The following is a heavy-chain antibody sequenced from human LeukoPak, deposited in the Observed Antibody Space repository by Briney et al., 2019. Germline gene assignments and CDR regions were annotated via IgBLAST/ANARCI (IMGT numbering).Heavy chain of an antibody. Sequence: PGGSLRLSCAASGFTFSSYEMNWVRQAPGKGLEWVSAISGSGGSTYYTDSVKGRFTISRDNSKNTLYLQMNSLRAEDTAVYYCANRPGSSWSWFDPWGQGTLVTVSS. V-gene: IGHV3-23*01. D-gene: IGHD6-13*01. J-gene: IGHJ5*02. CDR3: ANRPGSSWSWFDP. CDR1: GFTFSSYE. CDR2: ISGSGGST.